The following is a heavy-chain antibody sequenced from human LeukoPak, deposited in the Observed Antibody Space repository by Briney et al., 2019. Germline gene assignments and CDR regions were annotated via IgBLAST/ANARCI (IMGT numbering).Heavy chain of an antibody. CDR1: VYTFTSYD. CDR2: MNPNSGNT. J-gene: IGHJ4*02. CDR3: ARRNTIMVAGLDY. D-gene: IGHD5-24*01. Sequence: ASVKVSCKASVYTFTSYDINWVRQATGQGLEWMGWMNPNSGNTGYAQEFQGRVTMTRNTSISTAFMELSSLRSEDTAVYYCARRNTIMVAGLDYWGQGTLVTVSS. V-gene: IGHV1-8*01.